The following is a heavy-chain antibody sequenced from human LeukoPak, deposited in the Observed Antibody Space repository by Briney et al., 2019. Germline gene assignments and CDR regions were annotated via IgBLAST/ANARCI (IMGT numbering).Heavy chain of an antibody. Sequence: GGSLRLSCAASGFTFSSYAMSWVRQAPGKGLEWVSTISGSGGSTYYADSVKGRFTISRDNSKNSLYLQMSSLRAEDTALYYCAKVVGATTRGYFDYWGQGTLVSVSS. J-gene: IGHJ4*02. CDR3: AKVVGATTRGYFDY. CDR1: GFTFSSYA. D-gene: IGHD1-26*01. V-gene: IGHV3-23*01. CDR2: ISGSGGST.